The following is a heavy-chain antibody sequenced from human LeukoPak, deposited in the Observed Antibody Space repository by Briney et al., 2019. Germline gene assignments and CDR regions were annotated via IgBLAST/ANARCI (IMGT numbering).Heavy chain of an antibody. CDR1: GDSISNGNYY. Sequence: NPSETLSLTCTVSGDSISNGNYYWTWIRQPAGKGLERIGRLYSTGSPNYNPSLKSRVTISIDASKNQFSLKLSSVTVADTAAYYCARDRGITTARGVPSWFDPWGQGTLVTVSS. D-gene: IGHD3-10*01. CDR3: ARDRGITTARGVPSWFDP. CDR2: LYSTGSP. V-gene: IGHV4-61*02. J-gene: IGHJ5*02.